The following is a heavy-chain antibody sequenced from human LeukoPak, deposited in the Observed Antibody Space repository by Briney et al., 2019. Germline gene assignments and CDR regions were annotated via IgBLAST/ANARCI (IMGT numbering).Heavy chain of an antibody. Sequence: GGSLRLSCAASGFTFSSYAMSWVRQAPGKGLEWVSAISASGGSTYYADSMKGRFTISRDNSKNTLYLQMNSLRAEDTAVYYCAKLSVLEYGSGIIPSWGQGTLVTVSS. D-gene: IGHD3-10*01. CDR1: GFTFSSYA. CDR3: AKLSVLEYGSGIIPS. J-gene: IGHJ5*02. V-gene: IGHV3-23*01. CDR2: ISASGGST.